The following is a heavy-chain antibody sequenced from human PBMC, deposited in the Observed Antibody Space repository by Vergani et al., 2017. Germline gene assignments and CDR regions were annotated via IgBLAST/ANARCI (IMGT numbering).Heavy chain of an antibody. CDR1: GGSFSSGGYY. J-gene: IGHJ3*02. Sequence: QVQLQQWGAGLLKPSETLSLTCAVYGGSFSSGGYYWSWIRQHPGKGLEWIGYTYYSGSTYYNPSLKSRVTISVDTSKNQFSLKLSSGTAADTAVYYCASDGCQLELGADAFDIWGQGTMVTVSS. D-gene: IGHD1-1*01. CDR2: TYYSGST. V-gene: IGHV4-31*11. CDR3: ASDGCQLELGADAFDI.